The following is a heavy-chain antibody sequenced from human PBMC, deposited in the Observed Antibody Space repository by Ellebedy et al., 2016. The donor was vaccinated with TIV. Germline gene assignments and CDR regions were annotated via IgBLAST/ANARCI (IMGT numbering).Heavy chain of an antibody. Sequence: MPSETLSLTCTVSGGSISCYYWSWIRQPPGKGLEWIGYVYYSGSTNYNPSLKSRVTISVDTSKNHFSLKLTSVTAADTAMYYCARGGWFGDPTLDYWGQGTLVTVSS. V-gene: IGHV4-59*01. CDR3: ARGGWFGDPTLDY. CDR1: GGSISCYY. D-gene: IGHD3-10*01. CDR2: VYYSGST. J-gene: IGHJ4*02.